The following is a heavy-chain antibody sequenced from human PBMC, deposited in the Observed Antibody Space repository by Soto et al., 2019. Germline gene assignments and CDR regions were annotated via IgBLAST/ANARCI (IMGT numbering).Heavy chain of an antibody. CDR3: ARKGIAAAGPLVDI. V-gene: IGHV1-69*02. Sequence: SVKVSCKASGGTFSSYTISWVRQAPGQGLEWMGRIIPILGIANYAQKFQGRVTITADKSTSTAYMELSSLRSEDTAVYYCARKGIAAAGPLVDIWGQGTMVTVS. D-gene: IGHD6-13*01. J-gene: IGHJ3*02. CDR1: GGTFSSYT. CDR2: IIPILGIA.